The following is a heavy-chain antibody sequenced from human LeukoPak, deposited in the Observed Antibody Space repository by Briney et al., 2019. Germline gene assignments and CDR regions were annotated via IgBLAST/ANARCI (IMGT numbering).Heavy chain of an antibody. J-gene: IGHJ4*02. D-gene: IGHD3-22*01. CDR3: ARGQGYYDSSGYYYLFDY. CDR2: INHSGST. Sequence: SETLSLTCAVYGGSFSGYYWSWIRQPPGKGLEWIGEINHSGSTNYNPSLKSRVTISVDTSKNQFSLKLSSVTAADTAVYYCARGQGYYDSSGYYYLFDYWGQGTLVTVS. CDR1: GGSFSGYY. V-gene: IGHV4-34*01.